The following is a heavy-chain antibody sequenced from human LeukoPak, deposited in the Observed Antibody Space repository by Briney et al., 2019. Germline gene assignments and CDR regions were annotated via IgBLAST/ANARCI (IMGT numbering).Heavy chain of an antibody. CDR2: IYTSGST. CDR1: GGSISTYY. CDR3: ARGSGVVGAWGFDY. Sequence: SETLSLTCTVSGGSISTYYWNWIRQPAGKGLEWIGRIYTSGSTNYNPSLKSRVTISVDTSKNQFSLKLSSVTAADTAVYYCARGSGVVGAWGFDYWGQGTLVTVSS. V-gene: IGHV4-4*07. J-gene: IGHJ4*02. D-gene: IGHD1-26*01.